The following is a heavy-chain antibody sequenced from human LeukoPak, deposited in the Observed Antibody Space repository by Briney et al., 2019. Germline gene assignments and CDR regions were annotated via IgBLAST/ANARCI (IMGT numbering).Heavy chain of an antibody. J-gene: IGHJ4*02. D-gene: IGHD1-26*01. CDR3: ARLTGGGSYWGYFDY. CDR1: GASIPSSYY. V-gene: IGHV4-4*09. CDR2: ISASGNN. Sequence: PSETLSLTCTVSGASIPSSYYWSWIRQPPGKGLECIGYISASGNNNYNPSLKSRVTISVDTSKSQFSLNLSSVTAADTAIYYCARLTGGGSYWGYFDYWGRETWSPSPQ.